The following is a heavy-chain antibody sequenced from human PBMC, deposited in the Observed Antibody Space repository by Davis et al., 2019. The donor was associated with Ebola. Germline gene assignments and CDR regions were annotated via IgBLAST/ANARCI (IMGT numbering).Heavy chain of an antibody. V-gene: IGHV1-69*04. CDR1: GGTFTNYA. CDR2: IIPVVDTK. Sequence: SVKVSCKTSGGTFTNYAVNWVRQAPGQGLEWMGRIIPVVDTKDYAQKFQGRVTITRDTSASTAYMELSSLRSEDTAVYYCARGLTCSGGSCYVFDYWGQGTLVTVSS. J-gene: IGHJ4*02. D-gene: IGHD2-15*01. CDR3: ARGLTCSGGSCYVFDY.